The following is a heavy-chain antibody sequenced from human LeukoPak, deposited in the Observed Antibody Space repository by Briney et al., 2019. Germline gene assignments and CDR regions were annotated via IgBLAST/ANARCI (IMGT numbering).Heavy chain of an antibody. CDR2: IYSSGSA. CDR1: GGSISSYY. D-gene: IGHD2-2*01. J-gene: IGHJ4*02. V-gene: IGHV4-4*07. CDR3: AREVRCSTTRCYGLFDC. Sequence: SETLSLTCTVSGGSISSYYWTWIRRPAGKGLEWIGHIYSSGSANYSPSLRSRVTMSVDTSKNQFSLKLSSVTAADTAVYYCAREVRCSTTRCYGLFDCWGQGTLVTVSS.